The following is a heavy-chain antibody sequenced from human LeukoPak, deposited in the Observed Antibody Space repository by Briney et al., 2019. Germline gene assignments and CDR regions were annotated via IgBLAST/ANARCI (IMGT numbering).Heavy chain of an antibody. J-gene: IGHJ4*02. CDR3: ARGNGTYTPSDH. CDR1: GGISHPYA. V-gene: IGHV1-69*13. CDR2: ITPLVSTT. D-gene: IGHD1-26*01. Sequence: SVKVSCKASGGISHPYAIAWLRQTPGQGLEWMGGITPLVSTTVYARKLQGRVTFTADEATRTVYMELRSLSSDDTAIYYCARGNGTYTPSDHWGQGTLVTVSS.